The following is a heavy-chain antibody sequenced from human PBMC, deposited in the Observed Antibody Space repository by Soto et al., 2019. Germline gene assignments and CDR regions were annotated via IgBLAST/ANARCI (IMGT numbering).Heavy chain of an antibody. Sequence: HPGGSLRLSCAASGFTFSSYAMSWVRQAPGKGLEWVSAISGSGGSTYYADSVKGRFTISRDNSKNTLYLQMNSLRAEDTAVYYCAKDSEYSSGWYDAFDIWGQGTMVTVSS. CDR1: GFTFSSYA. D-gene: IGHD6-19*01. V-gene: IGHV3-23*01. CDR2: ISGSGGST. CDR3: AKDSEYSSGWYDAFDI. J-gene: IGHJ3*02.